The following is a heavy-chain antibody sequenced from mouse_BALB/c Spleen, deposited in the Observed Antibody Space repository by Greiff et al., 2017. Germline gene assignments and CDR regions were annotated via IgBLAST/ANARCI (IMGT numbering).Heavy chain of an antibody. Sequence: VQLKQTGPELVKPGASVKISCKASGYSFTDYIMLWVKQSHGKSLEWIGNINPYYGSTSYNLKFKGKATLTVDKSSSTAYMQLNSLTSEDSAVYYCARKPTGAAMDYWGQGTSVTVSS. V-gene: IGHV1-39*01. CDR2: INPYYGST. CDR3: ARKPTGAAMDY. CDR1: GYSFTDYI. J-gene: IGHJ4*01. D-gene: IGHD6-5*01.